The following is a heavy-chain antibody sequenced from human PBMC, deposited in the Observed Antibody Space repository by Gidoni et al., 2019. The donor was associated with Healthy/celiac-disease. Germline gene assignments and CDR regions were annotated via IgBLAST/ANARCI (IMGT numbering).Heavy chain of an antibody. J-gene: IGHJ5*02. V-gene: IGHV4-4*02. D-gene: IGHD3-9*01. CDR1: GGSLSSSNW. CDR3: ARIATGLKGGGFDP. Sequence: QVQLQESGPGLVKPSRTLSLTCAFSGGSLSSSNWWSCVRQPPGNGLEWIGEIYHSWSTNYNPSLKSRVTIAGDKSKNQFSLKLSSVTAADTAVYYWARIATGLKGGGFDPWGQGTLVTVSS. CDR2: IYHSWST.